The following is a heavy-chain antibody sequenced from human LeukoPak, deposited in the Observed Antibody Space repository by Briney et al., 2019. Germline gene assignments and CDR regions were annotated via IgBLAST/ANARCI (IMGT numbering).Heavy chain of an antibody. CDR3: ARLIRYCSSTSCYMPVGYSYGPTTDDFDY. Sequence: PGRSLRLSCAASGFTFRSYAMHWVRQAPGKGLEWVAVISYDGSNKYYADSVKGRFTISRDNSKNTLYLQMNSLRAEDTAVYYCARLIRYCSSTSCYMPVGYSYGPTTDDFDYWGQGTLVTVSS. CDR2: ISYDGSNK. V-gene: IGHV3-30-3*01. J-gene: IGHJ4*02. CDR1: GFTFRSYA. D-gene: IGHD2-2*02.